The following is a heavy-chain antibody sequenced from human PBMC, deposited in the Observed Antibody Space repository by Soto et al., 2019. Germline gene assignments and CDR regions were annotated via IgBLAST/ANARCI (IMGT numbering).Heavy chain of an antibody. Sequence: WGSLRLSCAASGFTVISNYIIFFRHAPWKWLEWVSVIYSGGSTYYADSVKGRFTISRDNSKNTLYLQMNSLRAEDTAVYYCARERPDYYDSSGYPAGGAFDIWGQGTVVTVSS. CDR2: IYSGGST. V-gene: IGHV3-53*01. CDR3: ARERPDYYDSSGYPAGGAFDI. CDR1: GFTVISNY. J-gene: IGHJ3*02. D-gene: IGHD3-22*01.